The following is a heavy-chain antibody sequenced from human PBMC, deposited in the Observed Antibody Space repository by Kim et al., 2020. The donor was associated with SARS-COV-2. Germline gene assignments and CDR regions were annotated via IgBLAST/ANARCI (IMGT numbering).Heavy chain of an antibody. Sequence: PSLKGRVTISVEPSKNQFSLKLSSVTAADTAVYYCARGGDYDSSEDWFDPWGQGTLVTVSS. V-gene: IGHV4-34*01. J-gene: IGHJ5*02. CDR3: ARGGDYDSSEDWFDP. D-gene: IGHD3-22*01.